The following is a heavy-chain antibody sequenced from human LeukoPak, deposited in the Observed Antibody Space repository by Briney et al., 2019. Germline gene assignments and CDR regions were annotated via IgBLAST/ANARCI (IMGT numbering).Heavy chain of an antibody. CDR3: ARDGYSYGLGYYYYYMDV. CDR1: GGSISSYS. CDR2: IYTSGST. V-gene: IGHV4-4*07. D-gene: IGHD5-18*01. Sequence: SETLSLTCTVSGGSISSYSWSWIRQPAVKGLEWIGRIYTSGSTNYNPSLKSRVTMSVDTSKNQFSLKLSSVTAADTAVYYCARDGYSYGLGYYYYYMDVWGKGTTVTISS. J-gene: IGHJ6*03.